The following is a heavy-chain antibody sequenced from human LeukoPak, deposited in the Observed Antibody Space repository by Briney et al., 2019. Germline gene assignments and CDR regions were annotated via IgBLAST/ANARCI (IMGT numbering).Heavy chain of an antibody. V-gene: IGHV1-46*01. D-gene: IGHD3-9*01. CDR1: GYTFTSYG. CDR2: INPSGGST. CDR3: ARGRPVKLVAPYFDY. Sequence: ASVKVSCKASGYTFTSYGISWVRQAPGQGLEWMGIINPSGGSTSYAQKFQGRVTMTRDTSTSTVYMELSSLRSEDTAVYYCARGRPVKLVAPYFDYWGQGTLVTVSS. J-gene: IGHJ4*02.